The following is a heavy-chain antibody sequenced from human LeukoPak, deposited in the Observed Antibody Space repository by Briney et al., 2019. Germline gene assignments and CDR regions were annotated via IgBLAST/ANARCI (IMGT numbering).Heavy chain of an antibody. CDR1: GFIFSNYA. CDR3: ARGGSVFAYFFDY. CDR2: ISGSGGTT. J-gene: IGHJ4*02. Sequence: SGGSLRPSCAASGFIFSNYAMTWARLTPGKGLEWVSAISGSGGTTYYADSVKGRFTISRDSSTNTLYLQLSSLRAEDTAIYYCARGGSVFAYFFDYWGQGTLVTVSS. V-gene: IGHV3-23*01. D-gene: IGHD3-10*01.